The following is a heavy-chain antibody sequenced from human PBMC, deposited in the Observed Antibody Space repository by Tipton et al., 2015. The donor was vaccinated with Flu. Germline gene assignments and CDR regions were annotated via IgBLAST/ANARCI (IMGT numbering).Heavy chain of an antibody. Sequence: TLSLTCTVSGGSISSGSYYWSWIRQPAGKGLEWIGRIYTSGSTDYNPSLKSRVTISVDTFKNQFSLKMTSVTGADTAVYYCATTTYYYGSGSHDYWGQGTLVTVSS. CDR2: IYTSGST. J-gene: IGHJ4*02. V-gene: IGHV4-61*02. D-gene: IGHD3-10*01. CDR3: ATTTYYYGSGSHDY. CDR1: GGSISSGSYY.